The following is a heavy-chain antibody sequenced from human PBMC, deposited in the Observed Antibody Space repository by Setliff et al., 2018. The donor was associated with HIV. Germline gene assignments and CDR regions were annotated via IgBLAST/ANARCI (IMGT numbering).Heavy chain of an antibody. J-gene: IGHJ5*02. CDR1: GFTFSSYW. CDR3: SKGVKWLAP. V-gene: IGHV3-74*01. CDR2: IKSDGDT. D-gene: IGHD2-21*01. Sequence: PGGSLRLSCAASGFTFSSYWMHWVRQAPGKGLVWVSRIKSDGDTYYADSVKGRFIIYRDNSKNTLYLQMYGLRVEDTAMYYCSKGVKWLAPWGQGTPVTVSS.